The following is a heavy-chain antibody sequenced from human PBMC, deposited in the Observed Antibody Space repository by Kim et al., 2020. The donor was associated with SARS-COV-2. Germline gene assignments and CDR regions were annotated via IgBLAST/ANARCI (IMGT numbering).Heavy chain of an antibody. V-gene: IGHV4-59*03. CDR3: ARGPYGLFDY. CDR2: IYYTGST. D-gene: IGHD4-17*01. J-gene: IGHJ4*02. CDR1: GDSISSYY. Sequence: SETLSLTCTVSGDSISSYYWSSIRQSPGKGLEWIGYIYYTGSTNYSPSLRSRVTISVDRSKNQFSLKLNSVTAADTAVYYCARGPYGLFDYWGQGTLVSVSS.